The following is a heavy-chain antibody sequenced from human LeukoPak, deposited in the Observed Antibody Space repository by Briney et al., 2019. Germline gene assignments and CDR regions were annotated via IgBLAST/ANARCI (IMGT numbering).Heavy chain of an antibody. Sequence: GGSLRLSCAASEFTFNNYAMNWVRQAPGKGLEWVSVISGSGDIAYYAGSVKGRFTISRDNAKNSLYLQMNSLRAEDTAVYYCARDQRYCSSSSCPWEPFDYWGQGTLVTVSS. V-gene: IGHV3-23*01. J-gene: IGHJ4*02. CDR2: ISGSGDIA. D-gene: IGHD2-2*01. CDR3: ARDQRYCSSSSCPWEPFDY. CDR1: EFTFNNYA.